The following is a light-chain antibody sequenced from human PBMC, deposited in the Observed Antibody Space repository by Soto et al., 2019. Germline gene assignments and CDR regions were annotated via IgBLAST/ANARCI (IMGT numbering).Light chain of an antibody. CDR2: GAS. V-gene: IGKV3-20*01. CDR3: QQYGSSPHT. CDR1: QSVSSSY. Sequence: EIVLTQSPGTLSLSAGERATLSCRASQSVSSSYLAWYQHKPGQAPRLLIYGASSRATGIPDRFSGSGSGTDLTLTISRLEPEDFAVYYCQQYGSSPHTFGQGTKLEIK. J-gene: IGKJ2*01.